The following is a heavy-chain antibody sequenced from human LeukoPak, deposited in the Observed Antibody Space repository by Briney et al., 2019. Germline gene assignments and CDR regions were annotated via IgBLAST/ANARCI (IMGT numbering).Heavy chain of an antibody. CDR3: AKERTSITIFGAGNDAFDI. D-gene: IGHD3-3*01. V-gene: IGHV1-46*01. Sequence: AASVKVSCKASGCTFTSYYMHWVRQAPGQGLEWMGIINPSGGSTSYAQKFQGRVTMTRDTSTSTVYMELSSLRSEDTAVYYCAKERTSITIFGAGNDAFDIWGQGTMVTVSS. J-gene: IGHJ3*02. CDR2: INPSGGST. CDR1: GCTFTSYY.